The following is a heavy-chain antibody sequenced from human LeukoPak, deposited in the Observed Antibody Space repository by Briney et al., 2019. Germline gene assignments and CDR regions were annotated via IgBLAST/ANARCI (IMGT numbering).Heavy chain of an antibody. CDR1: GFTFSSYS. V-gene: IGHV3-21*01. CDR3: ARDLGFDVLRYFDWSPFDP. J-gene: IGHJ5*02. D-gene: IGHD3-9*01. CDR2: ISSSSSYI. Sequence: PGGSLRLSCAASGFTFSSYSMNWVRQAPGKGLEWVSSISSSSSYIYYADSVKGRFTISRDNAKNSLYLQMNSLRAEDTAVYYCARDLGFDVLRYFDWSPFDPWGQGTLVTVSS.